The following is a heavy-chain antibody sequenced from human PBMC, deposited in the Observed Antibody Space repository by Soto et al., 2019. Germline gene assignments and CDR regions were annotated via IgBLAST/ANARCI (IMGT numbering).Heavy chain of an antibody. D-gene: IGHD6-6*01. V-gene: IGHV1-3*01. CDR2: INAGNGNR. CDR1: GYTFTSYA. Sequence: ASVKVSCKASGYTFTSYAIHWVHQAPGQRLEWMGWINAGNGNRKYSQKFQGRVTITRDTSASTAYLQWGSLKASDTAMYYCARHGIAARGPESWGQGTVVTVSS. J-gene: IGHJ5*02. CDR3: ARHGIAARGPES.